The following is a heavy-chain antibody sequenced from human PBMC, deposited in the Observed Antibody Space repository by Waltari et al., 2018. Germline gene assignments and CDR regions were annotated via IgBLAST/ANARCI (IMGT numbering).Heavy chain of an antibody. CDR3: ARIGSSPYYYYYYMDV. V-gene: IGHV4-39*01. J-gene: IGHJ6*03. CDR2: IYYNGIT. Sequence: QLQLQESGPGLVKPSETLSLSCTVSGASINTKNFYWGWIRQPPGKGLQWIGSIYYNGITFYNPSLESRVTISVDTSQNQFSLKLSSVTAADTAAYYCARIGSSPYYYYYYMDVWGKGTTVTVSS. CDR1: GASINTKNFY. D-gene: IGHD6-6*01.